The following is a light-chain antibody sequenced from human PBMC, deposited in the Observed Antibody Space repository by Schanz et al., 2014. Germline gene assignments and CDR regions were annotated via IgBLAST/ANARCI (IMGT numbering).Light chain of an antibody. Sequence: EIVLTQSPGTLSLSRGERATLSCRASQNVRLNDLAWYQHKPGQAPRLLIYGAYNRATGIPDRFSGSGSGTDFTLTISRLEPEDFAVYYCHQYGSSTRTFGQGTKVDIK. CDR2: GAY. CDR3: HQYGSSTRT. V-gene: IGKV3-20*01. CDR1: QNVRLND. J-gene: IGKJ1*01.